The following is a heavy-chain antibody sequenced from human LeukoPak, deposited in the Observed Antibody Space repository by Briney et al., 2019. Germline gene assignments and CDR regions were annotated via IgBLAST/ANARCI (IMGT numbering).Heavy chain of an antibody. V-gene: IGHV4-34*01. CDR1: GGSFSGYY. CDR2: INHSGST. J-gene: IGHJ6*03. CDR3: ARGRHYYYYYMDV. Sequence: SETLSLTCAVYGGSFSGYYWSWIRQPPGKGLEWIGEINHSGSTNYNPSLKSQVTISVDTSKNQFSLKLSSVTAADTAVYYCARGRHYYYYYMDVWGKGTTVTVSS.